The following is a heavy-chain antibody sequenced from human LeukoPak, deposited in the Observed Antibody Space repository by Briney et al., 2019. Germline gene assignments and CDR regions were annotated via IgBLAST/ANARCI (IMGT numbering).Heavy chain of an antibody. D-gene: IGHD3-22*01. Sequence: SETLSLTRTVSGGSISSGDYYWSWIRQPPGKGLEWIGYIYYSGSTYYNPSLKSRVTISVDTSKNQFSLKLSSVTAADTAVYYCARDPGYYDSSGYVDWGQGTLVTVSS. J-gene: IGHJ4*02. CDR1: GGSISSGDYY. CDR2: IYYSGST. V-gene: IGHV4-30-4*01. CDR3: ARDPGYYDSSGYVD.